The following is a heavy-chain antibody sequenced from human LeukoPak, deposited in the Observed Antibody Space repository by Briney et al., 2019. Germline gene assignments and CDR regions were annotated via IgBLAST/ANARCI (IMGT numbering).Heavy chain of an antibody. CDR3: AKDTPRYSGSYEGY. CDR1: GFTFSSYA. J-gene: IGHJ4*02. Sequence: GGSLRLSCAASGFTFSSYAMSWVRQAPGKGLEWVSAISGSGGSTYYADSVKGRFTISRDNSKSTLYLQMNSLRAEDTAVYYCAKDTPRYSGSYEGYWGQGTLVTVSS. V-gene: IGHV3-23*01. D-gene: IGHD1-26*01. CDR2: ISGSGGST.